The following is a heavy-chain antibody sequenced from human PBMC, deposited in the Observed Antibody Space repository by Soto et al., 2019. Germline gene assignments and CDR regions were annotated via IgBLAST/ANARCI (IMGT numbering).Heavy chain of an antibody. CDR1: GASISSGAYY. J-gene: IGHJ6*02. CDR2: IYYSGGT. V-gene: IGHV4-31*03. CDR3: ARLRRPYGLDV. Sequence: QVQLQESGPGLVNPSQTLSLTCTVSGASISSGAYYWSWIRQHPGKGLEWIGYIYYSGGTYYNPSLTSRGTISGATSKTQFSLRLNSVTAADTAVYYCARLRRPYGLDVWGHGTTVTVSS.